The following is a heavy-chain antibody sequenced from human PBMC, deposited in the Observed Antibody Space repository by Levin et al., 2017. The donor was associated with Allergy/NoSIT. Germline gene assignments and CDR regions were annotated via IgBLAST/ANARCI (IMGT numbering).Heavy chain of an antibody. V-gene: IGHV4-34*01. Sequence: SETLSLTCAVYGGSFSGYYWSWIRQPPGKGLEWIGEINHSGSTNYNPSLKSRVTISVDTSKNQFSLKLSSVTAADTAVYYCARGPGIAAAGRAFDIWGQGTMVTVSS. J-gene: IGHJ3*02. CDR2: INHSGST. CDR3: ARGPGIAAAGRAFDI. CDR1: GGSFSGYY. D-gene: IGHD6-13*01.